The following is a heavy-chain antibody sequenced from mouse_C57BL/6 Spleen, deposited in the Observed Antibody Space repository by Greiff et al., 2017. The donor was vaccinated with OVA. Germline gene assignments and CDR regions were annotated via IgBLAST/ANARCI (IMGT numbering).Heavy chain of an antibody. D-gene: IGHD1-2*01. CDR1: GYTFTGYW. CDR3: ASLLRLDAMDY. Sequence: QVQLQQSGAELMKPGASVKLSCKATGYTFTGYWIEWVKQRPGHGLEWIGEIFPGSGSTTYNEKFKGKATFTADTPSNTAYMQLSSLTTEDSAIYYCASLLRLDAMDYWGQGTSVTVSS. V-gene: IGHV1-9*01. J-gene: IGHJ4*01. CDR2: IFPGSGST.